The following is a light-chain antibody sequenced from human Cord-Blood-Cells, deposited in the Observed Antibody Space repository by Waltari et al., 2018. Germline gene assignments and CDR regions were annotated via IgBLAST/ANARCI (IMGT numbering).Light chain of an antibody. Sequence: QSALTQPASVSGSPGQSITISCTGTSSDVGGYNHVSWYQQHPGKAPNLIIYDVSKRPSGVSNRFSGSKSGNTASLTISGLQAEDEADYYCSSYTSSSTWVFGGGTKLTVL. CDR3: SSYTSSSTWV. V-gene: IGLV2-14*01. J-gene: IGLJ3*02. CDR2: DVS. CDR1: SSDVGGYNH.